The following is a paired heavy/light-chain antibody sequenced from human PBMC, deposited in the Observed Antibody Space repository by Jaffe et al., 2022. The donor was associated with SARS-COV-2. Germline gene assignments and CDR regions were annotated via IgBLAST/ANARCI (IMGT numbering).Light chain of an antibody. CDR3: QQSYSTYYT. V-gene: IGKV1-39*01. Sequence: DIHMTQFPSSLSASVGDRVTITCRASRDISRYLSWYQQRPGEAPKLLIHTASSLQSGVPSRFSGSGSGTDFTLTISSLQPEDFATYYCQQSYSTYYTFGQGTKLEIK. CDR2: TAS. J-gene: IGKJ2*01. CDR1: RDISRY.
Heavy chain of an antibody. CDR1: GFSLSTSGVG. Sequence: QITLRESGPKLVKPTQTLTLTCSFSGFSLSTSGVGVGWIRQPPGKALEWLALIYWDDDKRYSPSLRSRLTVTKDTSKNQVVLTMTNMDPVDTATYYCAHRFIENRLDAFDIWGQGTMVTVSS. V-gene: IGHV2-5*02. CDR2: IYWDDDK. D-gene: IGHD2-15*01. CDR3: AHRFIENRLDAFDI. J-gene: IGHJ3*02.